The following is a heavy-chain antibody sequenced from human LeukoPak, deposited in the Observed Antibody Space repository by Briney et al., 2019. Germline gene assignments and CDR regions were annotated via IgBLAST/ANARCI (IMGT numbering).Heavy chain of an antibody. Sequence: SETLSLTCTVSGGSISSYYWSWIRQPPGKGLEWIGYIYYSGSTNYNPSLKSRVTISLDTSKNQFSLKLSSVTAADTAVYYCARGFCSGGTCGFDYWGQGTQVTVSS. J-gene: IGHJ4*02. V-gene: IGHV4-59*08. CDR2: IYYSGST. D-gene: IGHD2-15*01. CDR3: ARGFCSGGTCGFDY. CDR1: GGSISSYY.